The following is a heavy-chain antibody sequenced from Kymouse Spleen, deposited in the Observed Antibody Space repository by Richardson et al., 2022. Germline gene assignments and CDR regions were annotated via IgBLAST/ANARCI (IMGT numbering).Heavy chain of an antibody. CDR1: GGSISSSSYY. J-gene: IGHJ3*02. D-gene: IGHD3-10*01. CDR3: ARHLLWFGELFFDI. V-gene: IGHV4-39*01. Sequence: QLQLQESGPGLVKPSETLSLTCTVSGGSISSSSYYWGWIRQPPGKGLEWIGSIYYSGSTYYNPSLKSRVTISVDTSKNQFSLKLSSVTAADTAVYYCARHLLWFGELFFDIWGQGTMVTVSS. CDR2: IYYSGST.